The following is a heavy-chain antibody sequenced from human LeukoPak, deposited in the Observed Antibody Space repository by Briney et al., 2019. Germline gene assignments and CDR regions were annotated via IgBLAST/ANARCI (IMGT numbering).Heavy chain of an antibody. Sequence: GGPLRLSCAASGFTFSSYWMSWVRQAPGKGLEWVANIKHDGSEKYYVDSVKGRFTISRDNAKNTLYLQMNSLRAEDTAVYYCARDLEVEMASPYWGQGTLVSVSS. CDR1: GFTFSSYW. V-gene: IGHV3-7*05. J-gene: IGHJ4*02. CDR2: IKHDGSEK. D-gene: IGHD5-24*01. CDR3: ARDLEVEMASPY.